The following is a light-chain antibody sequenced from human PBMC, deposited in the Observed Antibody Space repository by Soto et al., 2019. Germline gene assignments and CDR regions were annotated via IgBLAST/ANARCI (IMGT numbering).Light chain of an antibody. V-gene: IGLV1-36*01. CDR2: HDD. CDR1: SSNIGNNA. CDR3: VAWDDSLNGWV. Sequence: QSVLTQPPSVSEAPRQRVTISCSGSSSNIGNNAVIWYQQLPGKAPKLLIYHDDLLPSGVSDRFSGSKSGTSASLAISGLQSEDEADYYCVAWDDSLNGWVFXGGTKVTVL. J-gene: IGLJ3*02.